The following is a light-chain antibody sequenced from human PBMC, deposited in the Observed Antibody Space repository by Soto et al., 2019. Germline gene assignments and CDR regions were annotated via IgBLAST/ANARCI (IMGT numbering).Light chain of an antibody. CDR1: SSNIGSNY. CDR3: AAWDDSLSGVV. V-gene: IGLV1-47*01. Sequence: QSVLTQPPSASGTPGQRVTISCSGSSSNIGSNYVYWYQQLPGTAPTLLIYRDNQRPSGVPDRFSGSKSGTSASLAISGLRSEDEADYYGAAWDDSLSGVVFGGGTKLTVL. CDR2: RDN. J-gene: IGLJ2*01.